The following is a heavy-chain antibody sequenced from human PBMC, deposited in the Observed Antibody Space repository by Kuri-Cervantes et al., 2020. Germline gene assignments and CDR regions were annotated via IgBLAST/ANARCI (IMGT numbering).Heavy chain of an antibody. Sequence: GGSLRLSCAVSGFTFSDYYMSWIRQAPGKGLEWVSYLSSSGDTIYYADSVKGRFTISRDNAKNSLYLQMNSLRAEDTAVYYCTRGWSCSSPSCSGRKYWGQGTLVTVSS. D-gene: IGHD2-2*01. CDR1: GFTFSDYY. V-gene: IGHV3-11*04. CDR2: LSSSGDTI. CDR3: TRGWSCSSPSCSGRKY. J-gene: IGHJ4*02.